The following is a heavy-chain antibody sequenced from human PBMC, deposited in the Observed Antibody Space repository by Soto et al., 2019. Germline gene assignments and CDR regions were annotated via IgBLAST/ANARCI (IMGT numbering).Heavy chain of an antibody. J-gene: IGHJ4*02. CDR2: IWYDGSNK. Sequence: QVQLVESGGGVVQPGRSLRLSCAASGFTFSSYGMHWVRQAPGKGLEWVAVIWYDGSNKYYADSVKGRFTISRDNSKNTLYLQMNSLRAEDTAVYYCARDLDSGRWLQSDYWGQGTLVTVSS. CDR1: GFTFSSYG. D-gene: IGHD1-26*01. CDR3: ARDLDSGRWLQSDY. V-gene: IGHV3-33*01.